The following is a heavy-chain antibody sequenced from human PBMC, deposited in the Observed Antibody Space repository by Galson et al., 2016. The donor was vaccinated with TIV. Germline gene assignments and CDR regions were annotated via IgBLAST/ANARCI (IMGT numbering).Heavy chain of an antibody. CDR2: IYSSDTT. CDR1: GFAVSYKH. Sequence: SLRLSCAASGFAVSYKHMIWVRQTPGKGLEWVSLIYSSDTTSYADSVRGRFTISRDNSRNTLFLEMNSLRVEDTAIYYCAREGRGAAYPNNFDSWGQGTLVTVSS. D-gene: IGHD1-26*01. V-gene: IGHV3-53*01. CDR3: AREGRGAAYPNNFDS. J-gene: IGHJ4*02.